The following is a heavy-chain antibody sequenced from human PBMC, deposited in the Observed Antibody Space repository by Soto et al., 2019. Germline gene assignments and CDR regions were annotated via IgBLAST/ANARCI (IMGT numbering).Heavy chain of an antibody. CDR3: ARDPQAAAGPSKSGFDP. CDR2: INPNSGGT. Sequence: ASVKVSCKASGYTFTGYYMHWVRQAPGQGLEWMGWINPNSGGTNYAQKFQGWVTMTRDTSISTAYMELSRLRSDDTAVYYCARDPQAAAGPSKSGFDPWGQGTLVTVSS. D-gene: IGHD6-13*01. J-gene: IGHJ5*02. V-gene: IGHV1-2*04. CDR1: GYTFTGYY.